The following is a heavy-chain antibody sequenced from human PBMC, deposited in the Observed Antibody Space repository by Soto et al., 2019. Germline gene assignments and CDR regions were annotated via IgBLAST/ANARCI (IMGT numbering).Heavy chain of an antibody. Sequence: QVQLVQSGAEVKKPGSSVKVSCKASGGTFSSYAISWVRQAPGQGLEWMGGIIPIFGTANYAQKFQGRVTITADESTSKAYMELSSLRSEDTAVYYCARGGMGYCISTSCYVANWFDPWGQGTLVTVSS. CDR1: GGTFSSYA. V-gene: IGHV1-69*12. CDR2: IIPIFGTA. J-gene: IGHJ5*02. D-gene: IGHD2-2*01. CDR3: ARGGMGYCISTSCYVANWFDP.